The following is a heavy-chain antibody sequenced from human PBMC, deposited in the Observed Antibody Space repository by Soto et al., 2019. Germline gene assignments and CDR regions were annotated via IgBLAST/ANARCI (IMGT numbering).Heavy chain of an antibody. V-gene: IGHV1-46*02. CDR2: INPSGDGT. J-gene: IGHJ6*02. CDR3: AGVALGYDYADV. CDR1: GYTFNAVY. D-gene: IGHD4-17*01. Sequence: QVQLVQSGAEVKKPGSSVKVSCKAFGYTFNAVYMHWVRQAHGQGREWMGVINPSGDGTSYAQKFQGRVTMTRDTSTSTVYMELSSLRSEDTALYYCAGVALGYDYADVWGQGTTVTVSS.